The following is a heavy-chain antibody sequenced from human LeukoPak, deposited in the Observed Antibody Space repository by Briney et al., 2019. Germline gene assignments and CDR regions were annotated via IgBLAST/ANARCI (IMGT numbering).Heavy chain of an antibody. CDR1: GGTFSSYA. J-gene: IGHJ4*02. D-gene: IGHD3-22*01. Sequence: ASVKVSCKASGGTFSSYAISWVRQAPGQGLEWMGRIIPIFGTANYAQKFQGRVTITTDESTSTAYMELSSLRSEDTAVYYCARGAITYYYDSSGYYPPDYWGQGTLVTVSS. V-gene: IGHV1-69*05. CDR3: ARGAITYYYDSSGYYPPDY. CDR2: IIPIFGTA.